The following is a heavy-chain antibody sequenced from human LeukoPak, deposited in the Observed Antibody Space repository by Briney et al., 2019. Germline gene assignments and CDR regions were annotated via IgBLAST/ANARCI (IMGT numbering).Heavy chain of an antibody. Sequence: ASVKVSCKVSGYTLTELSMHWVRQAPGKGLEWMGGFAPEDGETIYAQKFQGRVTMTEDTSTDTAYMELSSLRSEDTAVYYCATSRPEYHYDILTGYHYRNWFDPWGQGTLVTVSS. CDR3: ATSRPEYHYDILTGYHYRNWFDP. CDR2: FAPEDGET. CDR1: GYTLTELS. V-gene: IGHV1-24*01. D-gene: IGHD3-9*01. J-gene: IGHJ5*02.